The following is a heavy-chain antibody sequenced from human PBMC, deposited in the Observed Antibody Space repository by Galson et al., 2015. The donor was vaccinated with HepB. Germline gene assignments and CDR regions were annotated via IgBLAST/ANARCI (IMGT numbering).Heavy chain of an antibody. CDR1: GYSFTKYW. CDR3: ARQRTTAGEDY. D-gene: IGHD1-1*01. J-gene: IGHJ4*02. Sequence: QSGAEVKKPGESLKISCKGSGYSFTKYWIGWVRQMPGKGLEWMGTIYPDDSDTTYSPSFQGQVTMSADKSISTAYLQWSTLKASDTAIYYCARQRTTAGEDYWGQGTLVTVSS. CDR2: IYPDDSDT. V-gene: IGHV5-51*01.